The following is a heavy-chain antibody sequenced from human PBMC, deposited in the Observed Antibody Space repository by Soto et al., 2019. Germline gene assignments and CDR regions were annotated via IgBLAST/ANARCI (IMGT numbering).Heavy chain of an antibody. CDR1: GGSISSSDW. CDR2: ISHSGGT. D-gene: IGHD6-19*01. Sequence: SETLSLTCAVSGGSISSSDWWTWVRQPPGKGLEWIGEISHSGGTNYNPSLKSRVTMSVDKSKNHFSLKLSSVTAAGTAVYYCATWGIAVAGTRSDYWGPGTLVTVSS. V-gene: IGHV4-4*02. J-gene: IGHJ4*02. CDR3: ATWGIAVAGTRSDY.